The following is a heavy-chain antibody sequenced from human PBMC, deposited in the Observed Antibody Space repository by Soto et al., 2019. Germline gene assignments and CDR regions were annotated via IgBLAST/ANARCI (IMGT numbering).Heavy chain of an antibody. J-gene: IGHJ4*02. V-gene: IGHV3-30-3*01. CDR1: GFTFSSYA. CDR3: GREHPIAVAGLSDY. D-gene: IGHD6-19*01. Sequence: GGSLRLSCAASGFTFSSYAMHWVRQAPGKGLEWVAVISYDGSNKYNADSVKGRFTISRDNSKNTLYLQMNSLRAEDTAVYYCGREHPIAVAGLSDYWGQGTLVTVSS. CDR2: ISYDGSNK.